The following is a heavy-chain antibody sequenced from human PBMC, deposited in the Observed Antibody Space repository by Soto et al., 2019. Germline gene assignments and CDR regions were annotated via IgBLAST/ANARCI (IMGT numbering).Heavy chain of an antibody. CDR2: ISGSGDSA. D-gene: IGHD6-25*01. V-gene: IGHV3-23*01. J-gene: IGHJ4*02. Sequence: PGGSLRLSCAASGFAFGIYALRWVREAPGKGLEWVSSISGSGDSAYYADSVKGRFTISRDNSKNTLYLQINSLRADDTAVYYCAKERSDHRITAAAIYYWGQGARLPVSS. CDR1: GFAFGIYA. CDR3: AKERSDHRITAAAIYY.